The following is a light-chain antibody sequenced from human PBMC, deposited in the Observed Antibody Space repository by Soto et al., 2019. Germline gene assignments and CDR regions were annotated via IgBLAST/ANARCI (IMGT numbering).Light chain of an antibody. CDR2: EVS. CDR3: SSYTSSSTHVV. V-gene: IGLV2-14*01. J-gene: IGLJ2*01. Sequence: QSALTQPASVSGSPGQSITISCTGTSSNVGGYKYVSWYQQHPGKAPKLMIYEVSNRPSGVSNRFYGDKSGNTASLTIAGLQAEDEADYYCSSYTSSSTHVVFGGGTKLTVL. CDR1: SSNVGGYKY.